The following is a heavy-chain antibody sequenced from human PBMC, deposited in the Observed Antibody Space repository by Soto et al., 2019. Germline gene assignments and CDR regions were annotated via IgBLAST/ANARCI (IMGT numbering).Heavy chain of an antibody. Sequence: GASVKVSCKASGGTFSSYAISWVRQAPGQGLEWMGGIIPIFGTANYAQKFQGRVTITADESTSTAYMELSSLRSEDTAVYYCASSVGATTGPTFDYWGQGTLVTVSS. CDR3: ASSVGATTGPTFDY. CDR2: IIPIFGTA. V-gene: IGHV1-69*13. J-gene: IGHJ4*02. CDR1: GGTFSSYA. D-gene: IGHD1-26*01.